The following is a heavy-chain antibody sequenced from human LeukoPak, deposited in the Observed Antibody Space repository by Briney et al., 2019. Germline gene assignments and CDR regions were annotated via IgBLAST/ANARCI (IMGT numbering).Heavy chain of an antibody. D-gene: IGHD2-2*01. V-gene: IGHV3-30*02. J-gene: IGHJ4*02. CDR3: AKAKGGVVPAASRPLDY. CDR1: GFTFTTYS. Sequence: GGSLRLSCEASGFTFTTYSMTWVRQAPGKGLEWVAFIRYDGSNKYYADSVKGRFTISRDNSKNTLYLQMNSLRAEDTAVYYCAKAKGGVVPAASRPLDYWGQGTLVTVSS. CDR2: IRYDGSNK.